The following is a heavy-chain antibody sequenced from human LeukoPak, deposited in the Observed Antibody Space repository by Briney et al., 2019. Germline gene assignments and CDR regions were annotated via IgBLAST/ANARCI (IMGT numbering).Heavy chain of an antibody. V-gene: IGHV1-24*01. J-gene: IGHJ4*02. Sequence: GASVKVSWKDSGYTLTELSMHWVRQAPGKGLEWMGGFDPEDGETIYAQKFQGRVTMTEDTSTDTAYMELSSLRSEDTAVYYCATRVSSGYYYTLYYFDYWGQGTLVTVSS. CDR3: ATRVSSGYYYTLYYFDY. D-gene: IGHD3-22*01. CDR2: FDPEDGET. CDR1: GYTLTELS.